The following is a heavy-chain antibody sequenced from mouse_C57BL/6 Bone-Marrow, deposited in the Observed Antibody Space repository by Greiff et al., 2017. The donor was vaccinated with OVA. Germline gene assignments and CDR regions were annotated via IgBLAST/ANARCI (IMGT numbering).Heavy chain of an antibody. CDR3: ARDYYGSSYPYWYFDV. CDR2: INPNNGGT. CDR1: GYTFTDYY. V-gene: IGHV1-26*01. J-gene: IGHJ1*03. D-gene: IGHD1-1*01. Sequence: EVKLQQSGPELVKPGASVNISCKASGYTFTDYYMNWVKQSHGKSLEWIGDINPNNGGTSYNQKFKGKATLTVDKSSSTAYMELRSLTAEDSAVYYCARDYYGSSYPYWYFDVWGTGTTVTVSS.